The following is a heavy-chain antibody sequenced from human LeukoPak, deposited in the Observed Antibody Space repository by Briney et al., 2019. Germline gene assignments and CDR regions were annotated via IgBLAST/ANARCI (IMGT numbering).Heavy chain of an antibody. CDR3: AKDGGYCSSTSCPFDY. CDR2: ISGSGGST. J-gene: IGHJ4*02. D-gene: IGHD2-2*01. V-gene: IGHV3-23*01. CDR1: GFTFSSYA. Sequence: GGSLRLSCAASGFTFSSYAMSWVRQAPWKGLEWVSAISGSGGSTYYADSVKGRFTISRDNSKNTLYLQMNSLRAEDTAVYYCAKDGGYCSSTSCPFDYWGQGTLVTVSS.